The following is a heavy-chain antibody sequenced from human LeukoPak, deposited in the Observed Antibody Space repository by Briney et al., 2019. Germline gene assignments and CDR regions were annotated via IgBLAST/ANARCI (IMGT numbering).Heavy chain of an antibody. J-gene: IGHJ4*02. CDR2: IIPIFGTA. Sequence: SVKVSCKASGGTFSSYAISWVRQAPGQGLEWMGGIIPIFGTANYAQKFQGRVTITTDESTSTAYMELSSLRSEDTAVYYCARESGKMATIEGAFDYWGQGPLVTVSS. CDR1: GGTFSSYA. D-gene: IGHD5-24*01. CDR3: ARESGKMATIEGAFDY. V-gene: IGHV1-69*05.